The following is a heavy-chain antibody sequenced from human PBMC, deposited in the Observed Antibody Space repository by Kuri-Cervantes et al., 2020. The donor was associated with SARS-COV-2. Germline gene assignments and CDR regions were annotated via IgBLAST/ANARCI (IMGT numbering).Heavy chain of an antibody. V-gene: IGHV3-20*04. J-gene: IGHJ6*03. CDR2: INWNGGST. CDR1: GFTFDDYG. Sequence: GESLKISCAASGFTFDDYGMSWVRQAPGKGLEWVSGINWNGGSTGYADSVKGRFTTSRDNAKNSLYLQMNSLRAEDTALYYCARDVKYDFWSGSPYYYYYMDVWGKGTTVTVSS. D-gene: IGHD3-3*01. CDR3: ARDVKYDFWSGSPYYYYYMDV.